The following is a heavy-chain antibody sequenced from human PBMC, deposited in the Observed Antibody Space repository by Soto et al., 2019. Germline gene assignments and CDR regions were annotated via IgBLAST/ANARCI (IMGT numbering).Heavy chain of an antibody. D-gene: IGHD1-26*01. J-gene: IGHJ4*02. Sequence: GGSLRLSCAASVFTFSNYAMTLVRQPPGKGLQWVSGISGSGGSTYYADSVKGRFTISRDNSKNTLYLQMNSLRAEDTALYYCAKDLTDSYNYFDYWGQGTPVTVSS. CDR1: VFTFSNYA. CDR3: AKDLTDSYNYFDY. V-gene: IGHV3-23*01. CDR2: ISGSGGST.